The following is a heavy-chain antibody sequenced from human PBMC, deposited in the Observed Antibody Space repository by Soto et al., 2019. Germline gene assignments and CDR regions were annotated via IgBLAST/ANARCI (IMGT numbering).Heavy chain of an antibody. CDR2: INPNSGGT. D-gene: IGHD3-10*01. J-gene: IGHJ5*02. V-gene: IGHV1-2*02. CDR3: AREVEFYGSGSYYLDP. Sequence: ASVKVACKASGYTVNGYYMHGVRQATGQGLEWMGWINPNSGGTNYAQKFQGRVTMTRDTSISTAYMELSRLRSDDTAVYYCAREVEFYGSGSYYLDPWGQGTLVTVSS. CDR1: GYTVNGYY.